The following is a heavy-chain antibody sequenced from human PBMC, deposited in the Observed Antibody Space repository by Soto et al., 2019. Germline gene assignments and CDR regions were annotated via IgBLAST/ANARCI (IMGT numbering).Heavy chain of an antibody. CDR3: ARSGSHDRYYYYGMDV. D-gene: IGHD1-26*01. V-gene: IGHV1-18*01. CDR2: ISAYNGNT. Sequence: QVQLVQSGAEVKKPGASVKVSCKASGYTFTSYGISWVRQAPGQGLEWMGWISAYNGNTNYAQKLQGRVTMTTDTATSKAHMELRSLRSDDTAVYYCARSGSHDRYYYYGMDVWGQGTTVTVSS. CDR1: GYTFTSYG. J-gene: IGHJ6*02.